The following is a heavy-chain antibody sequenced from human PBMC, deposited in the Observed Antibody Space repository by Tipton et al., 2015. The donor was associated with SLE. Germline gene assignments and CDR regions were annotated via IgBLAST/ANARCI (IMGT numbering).Heavy chain of an antibody. CDR3: ARLGRGYSGY. Sequence: YYWSWIRHPPGKGLEWMGRIDPSDSYTNYSPSFQGHVTISADKSISTAYLQWSSLKASDTAMYYCARLGRGYSGYWGQGTPVTVSS. CDR1: YY. J-gene: IGHJ4*02. CDR2: IDPSDSYT. D-gene: IGHD5-12*01. V-gene: IGHV5-10-1*01.